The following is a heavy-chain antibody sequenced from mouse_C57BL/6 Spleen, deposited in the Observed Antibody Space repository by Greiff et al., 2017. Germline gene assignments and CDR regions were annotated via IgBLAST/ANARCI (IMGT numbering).Heavy chain of an antibody. J-gene: IGHJ1*03. CDR1: GFTFSDYG. Sequence: EVKLVESGGGLVKPGGSLKLSCAASGFTFSDYGMHWVRQAPEKGLEWVAYISSGSSTIYYADTVKGRFTISRDNAKHTLFLQMTSLRSEDTAMYYCASRADYGSSTPFDVWGTGTTVTVSS. CDR3: ASRADYGSSTPFDV. CDR2: ISSGSSTI. D-gene: IGHD1-1*01. V-gene: IGHV5-17*01.